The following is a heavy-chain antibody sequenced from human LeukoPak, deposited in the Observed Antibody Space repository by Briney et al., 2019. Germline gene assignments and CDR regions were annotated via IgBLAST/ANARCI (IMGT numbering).Heavy chain of an antibody. Sequence: GSLRLSCAASGFTFSSYAMSWVRQAPGKGLEWVSTIGGSDGSTYYADSVKGRFTISRDNSKNTLYLPMNSLRAEDAAVYYCAKDDSSGSFFEYWGQGTLVTVSS. D-gene: IGHD3-22*01. CDR1: GFTFSSYA. V-gene: IGHV3-23*01. CDR2: IGGSDGST. CDR3: AKDDSSGSFFEY. J-gene: IGHJ4*02.